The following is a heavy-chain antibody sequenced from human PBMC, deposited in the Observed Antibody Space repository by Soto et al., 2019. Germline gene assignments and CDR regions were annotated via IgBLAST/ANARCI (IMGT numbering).Heavy chain of an antibody. CDR2: ISSSSSYI. Sequence: VGSLRLSCAASGFTFSRYSMNWVRQAPGKGLEWVSSISSSSSYIYYADSVKGRFTISRDNAKNSLYLQMNSLRAEDTAVYYCARHYDSSGYGFDPWGQGTLVTVSS. CDR1: GFTFSRYS. CDR3: ARHYDSSGYGFDP. D-gene: IGHD3-22*01. J-gene: IGHJ5*02. V-gene: IGHV3-21*01.